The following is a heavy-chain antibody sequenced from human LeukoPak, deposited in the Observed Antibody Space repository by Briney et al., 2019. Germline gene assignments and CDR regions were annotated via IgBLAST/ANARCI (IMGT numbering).Heavy chain of an antibody. CDR3: ATYSSSQGDYYYYGMDV. CDR1: GYTLTELS. Sequence: ASVKVSCKVSGYTLTELSMHWVRQAPGKGLEWMGGFDPEDGETIYAQKFQGRVTMTEDTSTDTAYMELSSLRSEDTAVYYCATYSSSQGDYYYYGMDVWGRGTTVTVSS. J-gene: IGHJ6*02. V-gene: IGHV1-24*01. CDR2: FDPEDGET. D-gene: IGHD6-13*01.